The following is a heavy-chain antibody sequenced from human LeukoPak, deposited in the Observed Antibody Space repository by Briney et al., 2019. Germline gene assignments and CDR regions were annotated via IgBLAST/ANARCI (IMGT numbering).Heavy chain of an antibody. J-gene: IGHJ6*02. CDR1: GYTFTGYY. CDR3: ARDSGYSYIKYYYYGMDV. Sequence: ASVKVSCKASGYTFTGYYMHWVRQAPGQGLEWMGWINPNSGGTNYAQEFQGRVTMTRDTSISTAYMELSRLRSDDTAVYYCARDSGYSYIKYYYYGMDVWGQGTTVTVSS. V-gene: IGHV1-2*02. CDR2: INPNSGGT. D-gene: IGHD5-18*01.